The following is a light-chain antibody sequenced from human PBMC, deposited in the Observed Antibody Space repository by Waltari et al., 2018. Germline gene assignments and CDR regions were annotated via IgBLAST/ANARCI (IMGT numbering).Light chain of an antibody. V-gene: IGKV4-1*01. CDR1: QNILKSPNNQNF. CDR2: WAS. CDR3: QQYYSAFRT. Sequence: DIVMSQSPDSLAVSLGEKATINCKSSQNILKSPNNQNFLAWYQQKPGQPPNLLIYWASTLEAGVPGRFSGSESGTDFTLTINNLQAEDVAVYYCQQYYSAFRTFGQGTKVEIK. J-gene: IGKJ1*01.